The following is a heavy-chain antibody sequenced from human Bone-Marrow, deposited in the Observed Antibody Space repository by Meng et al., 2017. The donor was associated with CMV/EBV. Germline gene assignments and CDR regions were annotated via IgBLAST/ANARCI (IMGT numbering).Heavy chain of an antibody. CDR3: ARDTDIAVAGTFYYYYYGMDV. CDR1: GDSVSSNSAA. V-gene: IGHV6-1*01. J-gene: IGHJ6*02. D-gene: IGHD6-19*01. CDR2: TYYRSKWYN. Sequence: SETLSLTCAISGDSVSSNSAAWNWIRQSPSRGLEWLGRTYYRSKWYNDYAVSVKSRITINPDTSKNQFSLQLNSVTPEDTAVYYCARDTDIAVAGTFYYYYYGMDVWGQGTTVTVSS.